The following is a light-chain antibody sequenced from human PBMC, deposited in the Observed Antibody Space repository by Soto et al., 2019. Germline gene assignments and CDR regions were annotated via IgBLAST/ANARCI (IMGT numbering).Light chain of an antibody. CDR1: QSVLYSSNNKNY. V-gene: IGKV4-1*01. CDR2: WAS. Sequence: DIVMTQSPDSLAVSLGERATINCKSSQSVLYSSNNKNYLAWYQQKPGQPPKLLIYWASTRESGVPDRFSGSGSVTDFTLTISGLQAEDVAVYYCQQYYSTPLTFGGGTKVEIK. CDR3: QQYYSTPLT. J-gene: IGKJ4*01.